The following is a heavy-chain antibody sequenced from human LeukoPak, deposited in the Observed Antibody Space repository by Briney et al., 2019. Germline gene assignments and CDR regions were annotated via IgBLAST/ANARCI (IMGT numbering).Heavy chain of an antibody. V-gene: IGHV3-33*01. CDR3: ARDRATLILKGSFESGYYFDS. Sequence: PGGSLRLSCATSGFNFSTYGMHWVRQAPGKGLEWVTVMWSDGINKYYADSVKGRFTISTDSSKTTLYLQMNSLRAEDTAVYYCARDRATLILKGSFESGYYFDSWGQGTLVTVSS. CDR1: GFNFSTYG. CDR2: MWSDGINK. J-gene: IGHJ4*02. D-gene: IGHD1-26*01.